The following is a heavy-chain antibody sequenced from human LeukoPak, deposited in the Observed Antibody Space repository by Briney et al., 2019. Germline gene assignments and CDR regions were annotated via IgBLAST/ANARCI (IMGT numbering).Heavy chain of an antibody. CDR1: GGSISSSSYY. D-gene: IGHD3-10*01. V-gene: IGHV4-39*07. CDR3: ARGPLGLLWFGELRT. J-gene: IGHJ5*02. CDR2: IYYSGST. Sequence: SETLSLTCTVSGGSISSSSYYWGWIRQPPGKGLEWIGSIYYSGSTYYNPSLKSRVTISVDTSKNQFSLKLSSVTAADTAVYYCARGPLGLLWFGELRTWGKGTLVTVSS.